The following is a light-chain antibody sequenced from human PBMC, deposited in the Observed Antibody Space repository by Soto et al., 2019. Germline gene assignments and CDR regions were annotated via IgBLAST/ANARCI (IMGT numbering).Light chain of an antibody. CDR3: QQYNNWPWT. CDR2: GAS. CDR1: QRVYSN. V-gene: IGKV3-15*01. J-gene: IGKJ1*01. Sequence: EILMTQSPDTLSVSPGESATLSCRASQRVYSNLAWYQQKPGQAPRLLIYGASTRATGIPARFSGSGSGTEFTLTISSLQSEDFAVYYCQQYNNWPWTFGQGTKVDI.